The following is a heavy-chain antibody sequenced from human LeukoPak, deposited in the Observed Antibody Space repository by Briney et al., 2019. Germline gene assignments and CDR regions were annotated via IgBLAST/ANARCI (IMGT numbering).Heavy chain of an antibody. CDR2: IYYSGTT. J-gene: IGHJ4*02. V-gene: IGHV4-59*01. D-gene: IGHD5-24*01. CDR3: ARGLGRRWLQGFDY. CDR1: GGSISSYY. Sequence: SETLSLTCTVSGGSISSYYWSWIRQPPGKGLEWIGYIYYSGTTNYNPSLKSRVTISLDTSKNQFSLKLSSVTAADTAIYYCARGLGRRWLQGFDYWDQGTLVTVSS.